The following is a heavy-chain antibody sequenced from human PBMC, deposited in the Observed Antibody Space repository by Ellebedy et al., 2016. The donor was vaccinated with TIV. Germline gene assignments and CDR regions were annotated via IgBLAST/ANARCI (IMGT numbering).Heavy chain of an antibody. D-gene: IGHD6-13*01. CDR3: ARDSDSGYSLVY. Sequence: SETLSLXCDVSGGSISSGKWWSWVRQPPGKGLEWIGEINHSGNTNYNPSLKSRVTISVDKSKNQFSLKLNSVTAADTALYFCARDSDSGYSLVYWGQGTLVTVSS. CDR1: GGSISSGKW. V-gene: IGHV4-4*02. J-gene: IGHJ4*02. CDR2: INHSGNT.